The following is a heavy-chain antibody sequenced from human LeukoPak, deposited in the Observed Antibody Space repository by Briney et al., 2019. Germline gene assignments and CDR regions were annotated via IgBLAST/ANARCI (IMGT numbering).Heavy chain of an antibody. CDR3: ARDTAMVTYWFDP. CDR2: ISAYNGNT. CDR1: GYISISYG. J-gene: IGHJ5*02. V-gene: IGHV1-18*01. D-gene: IGHD5-18*01. Sequence: GASVKVSCKASGYISISYGISWVQQAPGQGLEWMGWISAYNGNTKYAQKLQGRVTMTTDTSTSTAYMELSRLRSDDTAVYYCARDTAMVTYWFDPWGQGTLVTVSS.